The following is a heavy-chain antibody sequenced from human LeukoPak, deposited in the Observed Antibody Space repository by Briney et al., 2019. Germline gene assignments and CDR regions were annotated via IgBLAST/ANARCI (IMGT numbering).Heavy chain of an antibody. CDR3: ARVVRGDNSYYFDY. CDR1: GGSFSGYY. Sequence: PSETLSLTCAVYGGSFSGYYWSWIRQPPGKGLEWIGEINHSGSTNYNPSLKSRVTISVDTSKNQFSLKLSSVTAADTAVYYCARVVRGDNSYYFDYWGQGTLVTVSS. J-gene: IGHJ4*02. V-gene: IGHV4-34*01. CDR2: INHSGST. D-gene: IGHD4-23*01.